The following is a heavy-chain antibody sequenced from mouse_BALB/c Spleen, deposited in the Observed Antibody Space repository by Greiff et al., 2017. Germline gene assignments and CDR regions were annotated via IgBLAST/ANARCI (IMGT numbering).Heavy chain of an antibody. Sequence: QVQLQQSGAELARPGASVKLSCKASGYTFTSYWMQWVKQRPGQGLEWIGAIYPGDGDTRYTQKFKGKATLTADKSSSTAYMQLSSLASEDSAVYYCARGGDYGYNAMDYWGQGTSVTVSS. CDR1: GYTFTSYW. J-gene: IGHJ4*01. D-gene: IGHD1-2*01. CDR2: IYPGDGDT. V-gene: IGHV1-87*01. CDR3: ARGGDYGYNAMDY.